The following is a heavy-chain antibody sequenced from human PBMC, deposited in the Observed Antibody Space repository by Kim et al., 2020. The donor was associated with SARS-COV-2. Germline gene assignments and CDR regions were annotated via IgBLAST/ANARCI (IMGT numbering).Heavy chain of an antibody. CDR2: ISGSGGST. CDR1: GFTFSSYA. V-gene: IGHV3-23*01. J-gene: IGHJ4*02. CDR3: AKDPYFDWLSRRLDY. D-gene: IGHD3-9*01. Sequence: GGSLRLSCAASGFTFSSYAMSWVRQAPGKGLEWVSAISGSGGSTYYADSVKGRFTISRDNSKNTLYLQMNSLRAEDTAVYYCAKDPYFDWLSRRLDYWGQGTLVTVSS.